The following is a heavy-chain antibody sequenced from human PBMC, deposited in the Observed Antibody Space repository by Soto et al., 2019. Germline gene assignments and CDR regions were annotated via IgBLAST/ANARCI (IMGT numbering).Heavy chain of an antibody. J-gene: IGHJ4*02. Sequence: GGSLRLSCTASGFPFSSYAMSWVRQAPGKGLEWVSAISGSGGSTYYADSVKGRFTISRDNSKNTLYLQMNSLRAEDTAVYYCAKEQASYYDFWSGPFRPIDYWGQGTLVTVSS. CDR1: GFPFSSYA. CDR2: ISGSGGST. CDR3: AKEQASYYDFWSGPFRPIDY. D-gene: IGHD3-3*01. V-gene: IGHV3-23*01.